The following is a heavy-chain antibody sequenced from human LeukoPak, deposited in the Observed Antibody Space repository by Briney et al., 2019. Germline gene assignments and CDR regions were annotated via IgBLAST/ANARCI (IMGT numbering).Heavy chain of an antibody. CDR3: ARIAAAGTGGYYYYYYMDV. CDR2: MNPNSGNT. CDR1: GYTFTSYD. D-gene: IGHD6-13*01. V-gene: IGHV1-8*01. Sequence: ASVKVSCKASGYTFTSYDINWVRQATGQGLEWMGWMNPNSGNTGYAQKFQGRVTMTRNTSISTAYMELSSLRSEDTAVYYRARIAAAGTGGYYYYYYMDVWGKGTTVTVSS. J-gene: IGHJ6*03.